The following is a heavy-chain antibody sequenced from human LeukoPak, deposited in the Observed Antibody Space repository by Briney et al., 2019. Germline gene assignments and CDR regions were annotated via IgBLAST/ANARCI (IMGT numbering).Heavy chain of an antibody. Sequence: PGGSLRLSCVVSGFTFSSYWMHWVRQGPGKGLVWVSRIDTGGSNTLYADSVRGRFTISRDNAKNTLYLQMNSLRVEDTAMYCCARVGREYSNSSPPDYWGQGTLVTVSS. J-gene: IGHJ4*02. CDR1: GFTFSSYW. D-gene: IGHD6-6*01. CDR3: ARVGREYSNSSPPDY. V-gene: IGHV3-74*01. CDR2: IDTGGSNT.